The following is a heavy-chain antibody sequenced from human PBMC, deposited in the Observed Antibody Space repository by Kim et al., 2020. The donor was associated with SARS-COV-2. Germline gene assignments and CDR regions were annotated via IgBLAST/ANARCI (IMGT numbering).Heavy chain of an antibody. CDR2: VYYNGNT. Sequence: SETLSLTCTVSGGSISNYYWSWIRQSPGKGLEWIGHVYYNGNTKYNPSLNSRVILLVDTSKNQFSLHLSSVTAVDTAVYYCARGSDYRPPHNAFGMWGPGTMVAVSS. CDR3: ARGSDYRPPHNAFGM. CDR1: GGSISNYY. J-gene: IGHJ3*02. D-gene: IGHD6-25*01. V-gene: IGHV4-59*01.